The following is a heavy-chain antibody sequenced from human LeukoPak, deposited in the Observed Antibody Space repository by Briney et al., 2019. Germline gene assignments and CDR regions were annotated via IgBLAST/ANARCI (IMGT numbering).Heavy chain of an antibody. CDR2: INLRDSET. J-gene: IGHJ3*02. D-gene: IGHD2-2*02. V-gene: IGHV5-51*01. CDR3: ARRGYCSSTSCNTLEAFDI. CDR1: GYSFTSYW. Sequence: GESLKISCKGSGYSFTSYWIGWVRQMPGKGLEWMGIINLRDSETRYSPSLQGQVSMSADKSISTAYLQWSSLKASDTAMYYCARRGYCSSTSCNTLEAFDIWGQGTMVTVSS.